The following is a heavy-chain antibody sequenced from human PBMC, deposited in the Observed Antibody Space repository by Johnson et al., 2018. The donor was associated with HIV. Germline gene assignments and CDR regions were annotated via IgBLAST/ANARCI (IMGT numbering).Heavy chain of an antibody. J-gene: IGHJ3*02. V-gene: IGHV3-30*18. CDR1: GFTFSSYG. Sequence: QVQLVESGGGVVQPGGSLRLSCAASGFTFSSYGMHWVRQAPGKGLEWVAVISYDGKNKDYGQSGRGRVTISRDNSKSTLILQMDSLRAEDTAVYYCAKCPSVSTCDAFDIWGQGTMVTVPS. CDR2: ISYDGKNK. CDR3: AKCPSVSTCDAFDI. D-gene: IGHD6-13*01.